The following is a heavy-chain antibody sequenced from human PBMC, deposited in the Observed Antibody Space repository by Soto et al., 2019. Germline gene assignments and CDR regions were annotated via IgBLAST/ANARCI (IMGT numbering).Heavy chain of an antibody. J-gene: IGHJ3*02. CDR1: GYTFRDYS. D-gene: IGHD3-9*01. CDR3: VRDRDWAFDI. V-gene: IGHV3-21*06. Sequence: GSLRLSCAASGYTFRDYSMNWVRQAPGKGPEWVSYIGTSRKYIYYSDSVRGRFTISRDDARNSLYLQLNSLRDEDTALYYCVRDRDWAFDIWGQGTMVTVSS. CDR2: IGTSRKYI.